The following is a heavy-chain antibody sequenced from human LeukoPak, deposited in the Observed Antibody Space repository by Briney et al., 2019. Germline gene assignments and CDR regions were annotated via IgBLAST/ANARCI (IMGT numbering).Heavy chain of an antibody. D-gene: IGHD3-22*01. Sequence: PGGSLRLSCAASGFTFSSYAMSWVRQAPGKGLEWVSATSGSGGSTYYADSVKGRFTISRDNSKNTLYLQMNSLRAEDTAVYYCAKVGYYYDSSGYRGYWGQGTLVTVSS. CDR3: AKVGYYYDSSGYRGY. CDR2: TSGSGGST. V-gene: IGHV3-23*01. J-gene: IGHJ4*02. CDR1: GFTFSSYA.